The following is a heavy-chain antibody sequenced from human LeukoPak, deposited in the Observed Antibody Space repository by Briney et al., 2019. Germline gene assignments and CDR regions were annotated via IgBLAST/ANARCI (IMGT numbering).Heavy chain of an antibody. J-gene: IGHJ5*02. CDR1: GGPISSYY. CDR3: ARQRYTNGFDT. Sequence: SETLSLTCTVSGGPISSYYWSWIRQPPGKGLEWIGYIYYSGSNNYNTSLKSRVTISVDTSKNQLSLKLSSVTAADTAVYYCARQRYTNGFDTWGQGTLVTVSS. D-gene: IGHD5-24*01. CDR2: IYYSGSN. V-gene: IGHV4-59*08.